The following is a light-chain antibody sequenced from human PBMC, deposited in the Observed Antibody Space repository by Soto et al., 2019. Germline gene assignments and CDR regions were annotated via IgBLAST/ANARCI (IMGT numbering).Light chain of an antibody. CDR3: QQYDSSRTSYT. V-gene: IGKV3-20*01. Sequence: EIVLTQSPGTLSLSPGEGATLSCRASQSVDSTYLAWYQQKPGQAPRLLIYGASSRHTGIPDRFSGSGSGTDFTLTISRLEPEDFAMYYCQQYDSSRTSYTVGQGTTVEIK. CDR1: QSVDSTY. J-gene: IGKJ2*01. CDR2: GAS.